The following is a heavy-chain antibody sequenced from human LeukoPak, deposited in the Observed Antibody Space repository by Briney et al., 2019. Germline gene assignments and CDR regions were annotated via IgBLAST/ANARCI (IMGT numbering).Heavy chain of an antibody. D-gene: IGHD3-10*01. CDR1: GGSISSYY. CDR2: IYYSGST. J-gene: IGHJ4*02. V-gene: IGHV4-39*07. CDR3: ARVNYGSGSFDY. Sequence: ASETLSLTCTVSGGSISSYYWSWIRQPPGKGLEWIGSIYYSGSTYYNPSLKSRVTISVDTSKNQFSLKLSSVTAADTAVYYCARVNYGSGSFDYWGQGTLVTVSS.